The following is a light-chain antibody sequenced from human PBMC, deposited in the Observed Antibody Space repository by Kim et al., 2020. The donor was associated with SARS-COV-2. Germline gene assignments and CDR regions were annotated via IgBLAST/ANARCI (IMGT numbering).Light chain of an antibody. CDR2: DTS. CDR3: LLYYSGPGL. V-gene: IGLV7-46*01. J-gene: IGLJ2*01. Sequence: QAVVTQEPSLTVSPGGTVTLTCASSTGTVTSGHYPYWFQQKPGQAPKILIYDTSNKHSRTPARFSGSLLGGKAALTLSGAQPEDEAEYYCLLYYSGPGLFGGGTQLTVL. CDR1: TGTVTSGHY.